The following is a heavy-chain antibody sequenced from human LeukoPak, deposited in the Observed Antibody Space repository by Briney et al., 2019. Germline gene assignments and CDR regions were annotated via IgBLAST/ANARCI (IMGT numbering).Heavy chain of an antibody. CDR2: ISSSSSTI. CDR1: GFTFSSYA. J-gene: IGHJ4*02. V-gene: IGHV3-48*04. D-gene: IGHD1-26*01. CDR3: ARDRGGSYSAIDY. Sequence: GGSLRLSCAASGFTFSSYAMNWVRQAPGKGLEWVSFISSSSSTIYYADSVKGRFTISRDNAKNSLYLQMNSLRAEDTAVYYCARDRGGSYSAIDYWGQGTLVTVSS.